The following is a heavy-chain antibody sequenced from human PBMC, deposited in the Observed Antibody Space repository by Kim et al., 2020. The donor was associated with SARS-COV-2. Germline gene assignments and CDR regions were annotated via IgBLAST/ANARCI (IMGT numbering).Heavy chain of an antibody. CDR2: IKQDGTDK. D-gene: IGHD2-2*01. V-gene: IGHV3-7*01. CDR1: GFSLGDYW. Sequence: GGSLRLSCAASGFSLGDYWMNWVRQAPGKGLEWVANIKQDGTDKHYVDSVKGRFTISRDNAKNSLYLQMDSLRAEDTAVYYGARWASTSYYWGQGTLVTVSS. J-gene: IGHJ4*02. CDR3: ARWASTSYY.